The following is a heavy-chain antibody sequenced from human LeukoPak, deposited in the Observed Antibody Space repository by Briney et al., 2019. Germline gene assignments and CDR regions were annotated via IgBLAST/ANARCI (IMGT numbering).Heavy chain of an antibody. CDR2: IYYSGST. CDR3: ARSTTIKGWFDP. V-gene: IGHV4-39*01. CDR1: GGSIGSSTYY. Sequence: SETLSLTCTVSGGSIGSSTYYWGWIRQPPGKGLEWIGSIYYSGSTYYNPSLKSRVTISVDTSKNQFSLNLTSVTAADTAVYYCARSTTIKGWFDPWGQGTLVTVSS. J-gene: IGHJ5*02. D-gene: IGHD4-11*01.